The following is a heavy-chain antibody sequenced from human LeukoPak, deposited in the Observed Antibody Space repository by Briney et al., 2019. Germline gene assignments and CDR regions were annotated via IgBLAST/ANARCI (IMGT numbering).Heavy chain of an antibody. Sequence: GSLRLSCAASGFTFSSYAMSWVRQAPGKGLEWVSAISGSGGSTYYADSVKGRFTISRDNSKNTLYLQMNSLRAEDTAVYYCANDQMDTAMANDAFDIWGQGTMVTVSS. CDR2: ISGSGGST. D-gene: IGHD5-18*01. CDR1: GFTFSSYA. V-gene: IGHV3-23*01. J-gene: IGHJ3*02. CDR3: ANDQMDTAMANDAFDI.